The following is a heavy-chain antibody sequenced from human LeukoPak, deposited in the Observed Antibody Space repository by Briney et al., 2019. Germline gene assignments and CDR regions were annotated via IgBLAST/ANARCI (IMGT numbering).Heavy chain of an antibody. CDR2: ISAYNGNT. CDR1: GYTFTSYG. J-gene: IGHJ1*01. V-gene: IGHV1-18*01. CDR3: ARAIPPPYSSSWDEYFQH. Sequence: ASVKVSCKASGYTFTSYGISWVRQAPGQGLEWMGWISAYNGNTNYAQKLQGRVTMTTDTSTSTAYMELRSLRSDDTAVYYCARAIPPPYSSSWDEYFQHWGQGTLVTVSS. D-gene: IGHD6-13*01.